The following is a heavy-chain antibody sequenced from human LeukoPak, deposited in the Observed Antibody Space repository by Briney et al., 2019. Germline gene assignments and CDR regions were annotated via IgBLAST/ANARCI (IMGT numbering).Heavy chain of an antibody. J-gene: IGHJ4*02. CDR1: GFTFSSYG. D-gene: IGHD1-26*01. V-gene: IGHV3-48*04. Sequence: GGSLRLSCAASGFTFSSYGMHWVRQAPGKGLEWVSYISSSGSATHYADSVKGRFTISRDNAKNSLYLQMNSLRAEDTAVYYCARVMRSGSPFDYWGQGTLVTVSS. CDR3: ARVMRSGSPFDY. CDR2: ISSSGSAT.